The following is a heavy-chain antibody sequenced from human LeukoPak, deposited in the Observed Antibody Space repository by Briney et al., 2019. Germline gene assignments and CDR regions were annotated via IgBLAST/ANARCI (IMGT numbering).Heavy chain of an antibody. CDR1: GGSISSGDYY. J-gene: IGHJ4*02. V-gene: IGHV4-30-4*01. CDR2: IYYSGST. Sequence: PSQTLSLTCTVSGGSISSGDYYWSWIRQPPGKGLEWIGYIYYSGSTYYNPSLKSRVTISVDTSKNQFSLKLSSVTAADTAVYYCARRNGSGSFSFDYWGQGTLVTVSS. D-gene: IGHD3-10*01. CDR3: ARRNGSGSFSFDY.